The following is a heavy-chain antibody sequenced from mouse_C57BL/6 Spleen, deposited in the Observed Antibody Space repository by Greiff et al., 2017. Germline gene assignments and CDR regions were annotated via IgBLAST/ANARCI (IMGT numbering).Heavy chain of an antibody. J-gene: IGHJ2*01. CDR3: TRSFYYAGSSYGFDY. V-gene: IGHV1-15*01. D-gene: IGHD1-1*01. CDR1: GYTFTDYE. Sequence: QVQLQQSGAELVRPGASVTLSCKASGYTFTDYEMHWVKQTPVHGLEWIGAIDPETGGTAYNQKFKGKAILTADKSSSTAYMELRSLTSEDSAVYYCTRSFYYAGSSYGFDYWGEGTTLTVSS. CDR2: IDPETGGT.